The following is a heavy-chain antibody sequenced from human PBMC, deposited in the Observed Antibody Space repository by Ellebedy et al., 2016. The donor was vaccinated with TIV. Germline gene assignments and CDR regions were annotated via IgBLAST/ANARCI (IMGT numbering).Heavy chain of an antibody. CDR2: INPNSGGT. D-gene: IGHD1-14*01. CDR3: ATAVTGAKPDYYYGMDV. J-gene: IGHJ6*02. V-gene: IGHV1-2*04. CDR1: GYTFTSYY. Sequence: ASVKVSXXASGYTFTSYYMHWVRQAPGQGLEWMGWINPNSGGTNYAQKFQGWVTMTRDTSISTAYMELSRLRSDDTAVYYCATAVTGAKPDYYYGMDVWGQGTTVTVSS.